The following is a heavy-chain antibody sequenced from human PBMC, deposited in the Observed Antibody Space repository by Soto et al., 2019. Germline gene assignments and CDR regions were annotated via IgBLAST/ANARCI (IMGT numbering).Heavy chain of an antibody. Sequence: VQLLESGGGLVQPGGSLRLSCAASGFTFSNYSMNWIRLAPGEGLEWVSTVSPAGSTFYADSVRGRFTISRDNSKSTVDLQMNGLRVDDTAIYYCVRSWAYWGRGTVVTVSS. CDR1: GFTFSNYS. J-gene: IGHJ4*02. D-gene: IGHD6-13*01. V-gene: IGHV3-23*01. CDR3: VRSWAY. CDR2: VSPAGST.